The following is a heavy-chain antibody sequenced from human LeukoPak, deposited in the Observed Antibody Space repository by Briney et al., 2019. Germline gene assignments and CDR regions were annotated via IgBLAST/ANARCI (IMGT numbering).Heavy chain of an antibody. CDR2: INHSGST. J-gene: IGHJ6*03. CDR3: ARHVFAHYFGSGSYYPYYYYYMDV. D-gene: IGHD3-10*01. Sequence: SSETLSLTCAVYGGSFSGYYWSWIRQPPGKGLEWIGEINHSGSTNYNPSLKSRVTISVDTSKNQFSLKLSSVTAADTAVYYCARHVFAHYFGSGSYYPYYYYYMDVWGTGATVTVSS. CDR1: GGSFSGYY. V-gene: IGHV4-34*01.